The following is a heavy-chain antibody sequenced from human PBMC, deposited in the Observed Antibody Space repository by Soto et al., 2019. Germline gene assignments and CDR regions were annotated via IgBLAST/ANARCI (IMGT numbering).Heavy chain of an antibody. J-gene: IGHJ4*02. CDR3: APLPDIVATLIDY. CDR2: ISSSSSYI. D-gene: IGHD5-12*01. Sequence: EVQLVESGGGLVKPGGSLRLSCADSGFTFSSYSMNWVRQAPGKGLEWVSSISSSSSYIYYADSVKGRFTISRDNAKNSLYLQMNSLRAEDTAVYYCAPLPDIVATLIDYWGQGTLVTVSS. V-gene: IGHV3-21*01. CDR1: GFTFSSYS.